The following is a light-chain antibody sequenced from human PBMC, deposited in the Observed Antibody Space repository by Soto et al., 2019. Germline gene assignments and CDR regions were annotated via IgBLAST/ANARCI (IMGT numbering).Light chain of an antibody. CDR2: DVS. J-gene: IGLJ2*01. CDR3: SSFTSSTPPV. V-gene: IGLV2-14*01. CDR1: SSDVGGYNY. Sequence: QSALTQPASVSGSPGQSITISCTGTSSDVGGYNYVSWYQQHPGKAPKLMIYDVSNRPSGVSNRFSGSKSGNTASLTLSGLQAEDEADYYCSSFTSSTPPVFGGGTKLTVL.